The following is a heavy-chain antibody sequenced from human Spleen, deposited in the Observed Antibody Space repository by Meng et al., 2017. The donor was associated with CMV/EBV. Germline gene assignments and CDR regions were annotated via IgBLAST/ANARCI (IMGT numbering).Heavy chain of an antibody. J-gene: IGHJ4*02. CDR3: ARDNDWGPDY. V-gene: IGHV1-2*02. Sequence: ASVKVSCKASGYSFTGYYIHWVRQAPGIGLEWMGWINPNSGSTNYAQNFQGRVTMTRDTSVSTAYMELSGLRSDDTAYYYCARDNDWGPDYWGQGTLVTVPQ. CDR1: GYSFTGYY. CDR2: INPNSGST. D-gene: IGHD7-27*01.